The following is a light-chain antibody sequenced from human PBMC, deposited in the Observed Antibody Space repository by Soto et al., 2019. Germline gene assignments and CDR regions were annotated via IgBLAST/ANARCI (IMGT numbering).Light chain of an antibody. J-gene: IGLJ1*01. CDR2: DVT. CDR1: SSDVGGYNY. V-gene: IGLV2-11*01. Sequence: ALTQPRSVSGSPGESVTISCTGTSSDVGGYNYVSWYQQQPDKAPKLMIYDVTKRPSGVPDRFSGSKSDNTASLTISGLQAEDEADYYCCSYAGTYTFVFGTGTKGTVL. CDR3: CSYAGTYTFV.